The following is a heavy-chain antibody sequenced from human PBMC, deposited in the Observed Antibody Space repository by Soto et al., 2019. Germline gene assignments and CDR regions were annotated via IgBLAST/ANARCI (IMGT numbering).Heavy chain of an antibody. CDR1: GGSISSYY. V-gene: IGHV4-59*01. CDR2: IYYSGST. CDR3: ARELRDGGYYYYGMDV. D-gene: IGHD3-16*01. J-gene: IGHJ6*02. Sequence: PSETLSLTCTVSGGSISSYYWSWIRQPPGKGLEWIGYIYYSGSTNYNPSLKSRVTISVDTSKNQFSLKLSSVTAADTAVYYCARELRDGGYYYYGMDVWGQGTTVTVSS.